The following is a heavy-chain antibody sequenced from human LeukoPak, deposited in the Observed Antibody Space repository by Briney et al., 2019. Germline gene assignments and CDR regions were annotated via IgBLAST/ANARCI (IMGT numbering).Heavy chain of an antibody. CDR2: IYYSGST. V-gene: IGHV4-59*01. CDR1: GGSISSYY. CDR3: ARAPSMAMGDAFDI. J-gene: IGHJ3*02. Sequence: SETLSLTCTVSGGSISSYYWSWIRQPPGKGLEWIGYIYYSGSTNYNPSLKSRVTISVDTSKNQFSLKLSSVTAADTAVYYCARAPSMAMGDAFDIWGQGTMVTVPS. D-gene: IGHD5-18*01.